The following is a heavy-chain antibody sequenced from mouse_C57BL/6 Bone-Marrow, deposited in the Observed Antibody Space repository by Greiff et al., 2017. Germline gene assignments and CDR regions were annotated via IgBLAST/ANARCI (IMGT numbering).Heavy chain of an antibody. V-gene: IGHV5-4*01. CDR2: ISDGGSYT. Sequence: DVKLVESGGGLVKPGGSLKLSCAASGFTFSSYAMSWVRQTPEKRLEWVATISDGGSYTYYPDNVKGRFTISRDNAKNNLYLQMSHLKSEDTAMYYCARDDDGYYRFAYWGQGTLVTVSA. D-gene: IGHD2-3*01. CDR3: ARDDDGYYRFAY. J-gene: IGHJ3*01. CDR1: GFTFSSYA.